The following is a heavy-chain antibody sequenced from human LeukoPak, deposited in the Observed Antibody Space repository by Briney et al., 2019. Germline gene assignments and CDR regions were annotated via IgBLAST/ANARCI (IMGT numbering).Heavy chain of an antibody. CDR3: ARDQTAMGAFDY. CDR1: GFTFSSYA. CDR2: ISGSGGST. D-gene: IGHD5-18*01. Sequence: GGSLRLSCAASGFTFSSYAMSWVRQAPGKGLEWVSAISGSGGSTYYADSVKGRFTISRDNAKNSLYLQMNSLRAEDTAVYYCARDQTAMGAFDYWGQGTLVTVSS. J-gene: IGHJ4*02. V-gene: IGHV3-23*01.